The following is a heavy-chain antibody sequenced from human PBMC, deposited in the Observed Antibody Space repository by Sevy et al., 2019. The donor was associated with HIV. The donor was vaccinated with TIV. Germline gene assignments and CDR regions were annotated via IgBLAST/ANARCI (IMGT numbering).Heavy chain of an antibody. D-gene: IGHD3-22*01. J-gene: IGHJ3*02. CDR1: GFTFRDYY. V-gene: IGHV3-11*01. CDR3: AKDLIVVVGEAFDI. CDR2: ISSRDNTI. Sequence: GGSLRLSCGASGFTFRDYYMSWIRQAPGRGLEWVSYISSRDNTIYYADSVKGRFTISRDNAKNSLYLQMNRLRAEDTAVYYCAKDLIVVVGEAFDIWGQGTMVTVSS.